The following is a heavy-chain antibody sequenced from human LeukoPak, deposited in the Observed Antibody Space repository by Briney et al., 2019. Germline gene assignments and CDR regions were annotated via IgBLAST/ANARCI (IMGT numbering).Heavy chain of an antibody. D-gene: IGHD1-26*01. CDR2: ISAYNGNT. CDR1: GYTFTSYG. Sequence: GASVTVSFTASGYTFTSYGISWVRQAPGQGLELMGWISAYNGNTNYAQKLQGRVTMTTDTSTSTAYMELRSLRSDDTAVYYCARDRRSIVGATNYWGQGTLVTVSS. J-gene: IGHJ4*02. CDR3: ARDRRSIVGATNY. V-gene: IGHV1-18*01.